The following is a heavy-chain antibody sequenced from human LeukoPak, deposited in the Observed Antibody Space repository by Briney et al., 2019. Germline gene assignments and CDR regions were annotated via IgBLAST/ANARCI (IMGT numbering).Heavy chain of an antibody. CDR3: ARWSCDH. Sequence: GTSLRLSCAASGFTFSRYGMHWVRQAPGKGLEWVAVIWYDGSEKYYADSVKGRFTISRVNSKNTLFLQMSSLTAEDTAVYYCARWSCDHWGQGTLVTVSS. CDR2: IWYDGSEK. J-gene: IGHJ5*02. V-gene: IGHV3-33*01. CDR1: GFTFSRYG.